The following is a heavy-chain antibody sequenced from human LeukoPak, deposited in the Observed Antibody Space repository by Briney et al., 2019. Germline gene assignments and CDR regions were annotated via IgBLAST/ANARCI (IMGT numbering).Heavy chain of an antibody. Sequence: PSETLSLTCAVYGGSFSGYYWSWIRQPPXXXXXXXGEINHSGSTNYNPSLKSRVTISVDTSKNQFSLKLSSVTAADTAVYYCARFKGFTMIVVAPRTSAFDIWGQGTMVTVSS. CDR2: INHSGST. V-gene: IGHV4-34*01. CDR1: GGSFSGYY. CDR3: ARFKGFTMIVVAPRTSAFDI. D-gene: IGHD3-22*01. J-gene: IGHJ3*02.